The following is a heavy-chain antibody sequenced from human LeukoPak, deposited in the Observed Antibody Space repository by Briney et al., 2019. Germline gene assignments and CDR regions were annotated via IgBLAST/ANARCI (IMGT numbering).Heavy chain of an antibody. D-gene: IGHD2-2*01. Sequence: ASVTVSYTASGYTFTSYGISWVRQAPGQGREWMGWISAYNGNTNYAQKLQGRVTMTTDTSTSTAYMELRSLRSDDTAVYYCARDADDIVVVPAAMGQKYYYYYYGMDVWGQGTTVTVSS. CDR2: ISAYNGNT. J-gene: IGHJ6*02. CDR3: ARDADDIVVVPAAMGQKYYYYYYGMDV. CDR1: GYTFTSYG. V-gene: IGHV1-18*01.